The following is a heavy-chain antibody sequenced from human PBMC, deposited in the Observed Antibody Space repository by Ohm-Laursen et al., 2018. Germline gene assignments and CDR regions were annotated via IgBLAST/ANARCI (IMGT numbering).Heavy chain of an antibody. CDR1: GFTFSSFG. J-gene: IGHJ4*02. CDR2: IGSISSVT. D-gene: IGHD6-19*01. Sequence: SLRLSCAASGFTFSSFGMNWVRQAPGKGLEWVSYIGSISSVTYYGDSVKGRFTISRDNAKNTLYLQMDSLRAEDTAVYYCAKEEGSGWHDYWGQGTLVTVSS. V-gene: IGHV3-48*01. CDR3: AKEEGSGWHDY.